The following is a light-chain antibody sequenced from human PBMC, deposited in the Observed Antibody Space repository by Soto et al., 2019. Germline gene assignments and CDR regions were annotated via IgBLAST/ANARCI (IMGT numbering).Light chain of an antibody. V-gene: IGKV2-30*01. CDR2: KVS. Sequence: DVVLTQSPLSLPVTLGQPASISCRSSLSLVYSDGSTYLNWFQQRPGQSPRRLIYKVSNRDSGVLERFGGRGSGTDFTPEIRRVEAEDVGVYYCFQGAHRLTVSCGQGTRLDIK. J-gene: IGKJ5*01. CDR1: LSLVYSDGSTY. CDR3: FQGAHRLTVS.